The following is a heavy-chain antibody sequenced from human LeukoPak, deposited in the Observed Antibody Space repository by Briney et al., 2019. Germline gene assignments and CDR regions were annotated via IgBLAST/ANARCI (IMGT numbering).Heavy chain of an antibody. J-gene: IGHJ5*02. V-gene: IGHV1-69*13. CDR2: IIPIFGTA. CDR3: ARTSFIAARPEWFDP. Sequence: ASVKVSCKASGGTFSSYAISWVRQAPGQGLEWMGGIIPIFGTANYAQKFQGRVTITADESTSTAYMELSSLRSEDTAVYYCARTSFIAARPEWFDPWGQGTLVTVSS. D-gene: IGHD6-6*01. CDR1: GGTFSSYA.